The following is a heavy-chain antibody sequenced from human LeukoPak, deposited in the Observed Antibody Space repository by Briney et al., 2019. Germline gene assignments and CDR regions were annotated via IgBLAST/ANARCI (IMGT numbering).Heavy chain of an antibody. Sequence: GGSLRLSCAASGFTFSTYWMTWVRQAPGKGPEWVANIKEDGSATYYVDSVKGRFTISRDNAKKSLYLQMNSLRAEDTALYYCARDSPGYLAYVSWGQGTLVTVSS. V-gene: IGHV3-7*04. CDR3: ARDSPGYLAYVS. CDR2: IKEDGSAT. CDR1: GFTFSTYW. D-gene: IGHD3-10*02. J-gene: IGHJ5*02.